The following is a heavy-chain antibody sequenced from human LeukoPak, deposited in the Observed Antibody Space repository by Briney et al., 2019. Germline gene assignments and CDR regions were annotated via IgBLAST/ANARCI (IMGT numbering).Heavy chain of an antibody. Sequence: GGSLRLSCAVSGFTFSSYDMSWVRQAPGKGLEWVSAISGSGGSTYYADSVKGRFTISRDNSKNTLYLQMNSLRAEDTAVYYCAKDRHAPGRYCSSTTCFPFDPWGQGTLVTVSS. CDR2: ISGSGGST. J-gene: IGHJ5*02. V-gene: IGHV3-23*01. CDR3: AKDRHAPGRYCSSTTCFPFDP. CDR1: GFTFSSYD. D-gene: IGHD2-2*01.